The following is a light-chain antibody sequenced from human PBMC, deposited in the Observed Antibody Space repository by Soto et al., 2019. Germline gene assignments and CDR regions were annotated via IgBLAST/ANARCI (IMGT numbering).Light chain of an antibody. Sequence: DIQMTQSPSTLSASVGDRVTITCRASQSIRSWLAWYQQKPGKAPKLLIYDASSLESGVPSRFSGSGSGTEFTLTISSLQPDDFATYYFQQYNTYGTFGQGTKVEIK. CDR2: DAS. J-gene: IGKJ1*01. V-gene: IGKV1-5*01. CDR1: QSIRSW. CDR3: QQYNTYGT.